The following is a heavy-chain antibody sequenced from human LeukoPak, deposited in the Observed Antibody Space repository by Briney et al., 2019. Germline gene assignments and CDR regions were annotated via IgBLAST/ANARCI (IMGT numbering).Heavy chain of an antibody. CDR3: ARGYYDFWSGYKRVPNWFDP. CDR2: IFRSGTT. D-gene: IGHD3-3*01. J-gene: IGHJ5*02. Sequence: PSETLSLTCGVSGGSISSGGYSWSWIRQPPGKAPEWIGYIFRSGTTYYNPSLKSRVTIAVETSKNQFSLKLSSVTAADKAVYYCARGYYDFWSGYKRVPNWFDPWGQGTLVTVSS. V-gene: IGHV4-30-4*07. CDR1: GGSISSGGYS.